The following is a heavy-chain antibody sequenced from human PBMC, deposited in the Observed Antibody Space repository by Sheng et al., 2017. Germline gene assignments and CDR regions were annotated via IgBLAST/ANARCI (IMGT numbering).Heavy chain of an antibody. Sequence: EVQLVESGGGLVQPGRSLRLSCAASGFTFDDYAMHWVRQAPGKGLEWVSGISWNSGSIGYADSVKGRFTISRDNAKNSLYLQMNSLRAEDTALYYCAKANSGSYYHPWGYGMDVWGQGTTVTV. CDR2: ISWNSGSI. D-gene: IGHD1-26*01. J-gene: IGHJ6*02. CDR3: AKANSGSYYHPWGYGMDV. CDR1: GFTFDDYA. V-gene: IGHV3-9*01.